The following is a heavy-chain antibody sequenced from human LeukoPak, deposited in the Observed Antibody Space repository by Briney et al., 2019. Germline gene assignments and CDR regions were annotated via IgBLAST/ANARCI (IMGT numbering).Heavy chain of an antibody. Sequence: GGSLRLSCAASGFSFSTYSMNWVRQAPGKGLEWVSSISSVSTYIYYADSVKGRFTISRDNSKNSLYLQMNSLRAEDTAVYYCARAANDYQILNWFDPWGQGTLVTVSS. CDR3: ARAANDYQILNWFDP. D-gene: IGHD4-11*01. CDR2: ISSVSTYI. CDR1: GFSFSTYS. V-gene: IGHV3-21*01. J-gene: IGHJ5*02.